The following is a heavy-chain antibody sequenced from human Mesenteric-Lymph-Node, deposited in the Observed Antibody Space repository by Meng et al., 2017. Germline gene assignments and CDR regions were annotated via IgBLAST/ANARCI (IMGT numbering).Heavy chain of an antibody. CDR3: ARCHSSIAARPTVPGAI. D-gene: IGHD6-6*01. J-gene: IGHJ4*02. CDR2: ISSSGSTI. CDR1: GFTFSDYY. V-gene: IGHV3-11*04. Sequence: GGSLRLSCAASGFTFSDYYMSWIRQAPGKGLEWVSYISSSGSTIYYADSVKGRFTISRDNSKNTLYLQMNSLRAEDTAVYYCARCHSSIAARPTVPGAIWGQGTLVTVSS.